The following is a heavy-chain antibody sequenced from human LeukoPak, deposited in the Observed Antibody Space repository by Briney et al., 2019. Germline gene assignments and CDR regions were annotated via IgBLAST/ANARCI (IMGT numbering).Heavy chain of an antibody. V-gene: IGHV3-66*01. D-gene: IGHD3-22*01. J-gene: IGHJ4*02. CDR2: IYSGGIT. Sequence: GGSLRLSCAASGFSVTDSYFSWVRQTPGKGQEWVSLIYSGGITNYADSVRGRFTISRDIPGKTVYLQMNSLRAEDTAVYYCARDIYDATGYWGQGTLVTVSS. CDR3: ARDIYDATGY. CDR1: GFSVTDSY.